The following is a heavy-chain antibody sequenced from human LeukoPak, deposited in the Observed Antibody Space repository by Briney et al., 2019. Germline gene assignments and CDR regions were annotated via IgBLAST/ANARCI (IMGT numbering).Heavy chain of an antibody. D-gene: IGHD1-1*01. CDR1: GFTVSSNY. V-gene: IGHV3-53*01. CDR2: IYSGGST. CDR3: ARAATTAYYGMDV. J-gene: IGHJ6*02. Sequence: PGGSLRLSCAASGFTVSSNYMSWVRQAPGKGLGGVSVIYSGGSTYYADSVKGRFTISRDNSKNTLYLQMNSLRAEDTAVYYCARAATTAYYGMDVWGQGTTVTVSS.